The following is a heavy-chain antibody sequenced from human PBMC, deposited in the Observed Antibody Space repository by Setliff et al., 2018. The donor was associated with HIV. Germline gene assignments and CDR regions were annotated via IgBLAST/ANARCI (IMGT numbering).Heavy chain of an antibody. J-gene: IGHJ4*02. D-gene: IGHD1-1*01. CDR1: GFIFNNFG. CDR2: ISLYNEYK. V-gene: IGHV1-18*04. Sequence: ASVKVSCKTSGFIFNNFGVTWVRQAPGQGLEWVAWISLYNEYKYYAPHFLGRVTMSTDTSTSTVDLELRGLRADDTAIYYCARTQYTTTWPGNYWGQETLVTVSS. CDR3: ARTQYTTTWPGNY.